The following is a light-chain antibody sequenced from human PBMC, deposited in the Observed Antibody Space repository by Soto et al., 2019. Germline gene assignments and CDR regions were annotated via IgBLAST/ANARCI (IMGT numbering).Light chain of an antibody. CDR1: QSISSY. CDR3: PQSSSTPQT. J-gene: IGKJ4*01. CDR2: VAS. Sequence: DIQMTQSPSSLSASVGDRVTITCRASQSISSYLSWYQQKPGKAPKLLINVASTLQSGVPSRFSGGRSGTDFTLAISSLQPEDFATYYCPQSSSTPQTFGGGTRVEIK. V-gene: IGKV1-39*01.